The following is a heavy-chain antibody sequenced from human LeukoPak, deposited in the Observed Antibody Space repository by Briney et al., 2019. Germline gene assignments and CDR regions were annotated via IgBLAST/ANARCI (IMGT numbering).Heavy chain of an antibody. CDR2: IYYSGST. J-gene: IGHJ6*02. CDR3: ARNIGAYYDILTGYYYYYYRMDV. D-gene: IGHD3-9*01. CDR1: GGSISSYY. Sequence: SETLSLTCTVSGGSISSYYWSWIRQPPGKGLEWIGYIYYSGSTNYNPSPKSRVTISVDTSKNQFSLKLSSVTAADTAVYYCARNIGAYYDILTGYYYYYYRMDVWGQGTTVTVSS. V-gene: IGHV4-59*08.